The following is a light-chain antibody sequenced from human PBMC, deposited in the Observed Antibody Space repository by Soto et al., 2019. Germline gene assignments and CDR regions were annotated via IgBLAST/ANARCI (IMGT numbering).Light chain of an antibody. CDR1: QSISTY. J-gene: IGKJ5*01. CDR2: AAS. CDR3: LQGYRTAIT. Sequence: DIQLTQSPSPLSASVRDRVAITSLASQSISTYLNWYQQKPGKAPKVLISAASNMQSGVPPRFSGRGSGTDFILSICSLQPEYVATYFFLQGYRTAITFGQGTRLEIK. V-gene: IGKV1-39*01.